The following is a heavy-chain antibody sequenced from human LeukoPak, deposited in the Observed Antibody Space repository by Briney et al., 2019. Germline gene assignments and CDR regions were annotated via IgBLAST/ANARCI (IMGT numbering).Heavy chain of an antibody. J-gene: IGHJ5*02. V-gene: IGHV4-39*01. CDR1: SGSIGSSSNY. CDR2: VYYSGST. Sequence: EASETLSLTCTVSSGSIGSSSNYWGWIRQAPGKGLEWIGNVYYSGSTFYNPSLKSRVTISVDASKNQFSLKLSSVTAADTAVYYCARQQRIVVVPSWFDPWGQGTLVTVSS. CDR3: ARQQRIVVVPSWFDP. D-gene: IGHD2-2*01.